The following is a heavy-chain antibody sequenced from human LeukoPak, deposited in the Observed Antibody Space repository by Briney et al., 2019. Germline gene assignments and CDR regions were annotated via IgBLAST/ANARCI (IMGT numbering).Heavy chain of an antibody. V-gene: IGHV1-46*01. CDR3: ARDLDFGDQDLGY. Sequence: ASVKVSCKASGYTFTSYWIQWVRQAPGQGLEWMGLINPSDGSIAYAHRFQGRVTMTRDTSTSTVYMELSSLRSEDTAVYYCARDLDFGDQDLGYWGQGTLVTVSS. J-gene: IGHJ4*02. D-gene: IGHD4-17*01. CDR1: GYTFTSYW. CDR2: INPSDGSI.